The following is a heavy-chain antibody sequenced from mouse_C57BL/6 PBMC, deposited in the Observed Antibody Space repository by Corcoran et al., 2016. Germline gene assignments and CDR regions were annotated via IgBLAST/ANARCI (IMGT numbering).Heavy chain of an antibody. V-gene: IGHV9-3*01. Sequence: QIQLVQSGPELKKTGETVKISCKASGYTFTTYGMSWVKQAPGKGLKWMGWINTYSGVPTYADDFKGRFAFSLETSASTAYLQINNLKNEDTATYFCARRYYGSFYYFDYWGQGTTLTVSS. J-gene: IGHJ2*01. CDR3: ARRYYGSFYYFDY. D-gene: IGHD1-1*01. CDR2: INTYSGVP. CDR1: GYTFTTYG.